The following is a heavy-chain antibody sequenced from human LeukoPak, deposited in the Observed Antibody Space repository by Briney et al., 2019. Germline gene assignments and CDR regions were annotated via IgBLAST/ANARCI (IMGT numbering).Heavy chain of an antibody. CDR2: ISGSGGST. V-gene: IGHV3-23*01. Sequence: GGSLRLSCAASGFTFSSYAMSWVRQAPGKGLEWVSAISGSGGSTYYADSVKGRFTISRDNSKNTLYLQMNSLRAEDTAVYYCAKDVGIQLWFSYGMDVWGQGTTVTVSS. J-gene: IGHJ6*02. CDR3: AKDVGIQLWFSYGMDV. CDR1: GFTFSSYA. D-gene: IGHD5-18*01.